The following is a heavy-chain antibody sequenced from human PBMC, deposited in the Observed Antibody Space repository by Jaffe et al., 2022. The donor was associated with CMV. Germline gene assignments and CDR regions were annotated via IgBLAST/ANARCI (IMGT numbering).Heavy chain of an antibody. J-gene: IGHJ6*03. V-gene: IGHV5-51*01. D-gene: IGHD4-17*01. CDR2: IYPDDSDT. CDR3: ARGDYGDQNPYYFYMDV. Sequence: EVQLVQSGAEVKKPGESLKISCKGSRDRFSKYWIAWVRQMPGKGLEWMGIIYPDDSDTRYSPSFQGQVTISADKSISTAFLQWSSLKASDTAMYYCARGDYGDQNPYYFYMDVWGKGTKVTVSS. CDR1: RDRFSKYW.